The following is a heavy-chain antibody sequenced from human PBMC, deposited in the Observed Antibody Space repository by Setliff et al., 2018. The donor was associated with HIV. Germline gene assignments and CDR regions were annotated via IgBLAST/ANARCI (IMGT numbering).Heavy chain of an antibody. CDR3: ARDGGEGDYYDSSGYSDLDY. V-gene: IGHV3-23*01. CDR1: GFTFRHYA. D-gene: IGHD3-22*01. CDR2: ISGSAGST. Sequence: LRLSCAASGFTFRHYAMSWVRQAPGKGLEWVSAISGSAGSTYYAGSVKGRFTISRDNSKSNLYLQMNNVRAEDTAVYYCARDGGEGDYYDSSGYSDLDYWGQGTLVTVSS. J-gene: IGHJ4*02.